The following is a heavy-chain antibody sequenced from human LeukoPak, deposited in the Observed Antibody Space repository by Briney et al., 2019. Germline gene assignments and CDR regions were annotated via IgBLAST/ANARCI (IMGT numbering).Heavy chain of an antibody. CDR2: IYYSGST. D-gene: IGHD2-2*01. CDR1: GGSISSSSYY. CDR3: ARALLLSGLDYYYMDV. J-gene: IGHJ6*03. V-gene: IGHV4-39*07. Sequence: PSETLSLTCTVSGGSISSSSYYWGWIRQPPGKGLEWIGSIYYSGSTNYNPSLKSRVTISVDTSKNQFSLKLSSVTAADTAVYYCARALLLSGLDYYYMDVWGKGTTVTVSS.